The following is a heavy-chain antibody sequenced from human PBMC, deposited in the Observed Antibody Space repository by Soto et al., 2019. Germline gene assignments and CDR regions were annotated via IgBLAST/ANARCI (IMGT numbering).Heavy chain of an antibody. V-gene: IGHV3-23*01. Sequence: PGGSLRLSCAASGFTFSSYAMSWVRQAPGKGLEWVSAISGSGGSTYYADSVKGRFTISRDNSKNTLYLQMNSLRAEDTAVYYCAKDWGPYLDTAMAEPFDFDYWGQGTLVTVSS. CDR1: GFTFSSYA. CDR2: ISGSGGST. D-gene: IGHD5-18*01. CDR3: AKDWGPYLDTAMAEPFDFDY. J-gene: IGHJ4*02.